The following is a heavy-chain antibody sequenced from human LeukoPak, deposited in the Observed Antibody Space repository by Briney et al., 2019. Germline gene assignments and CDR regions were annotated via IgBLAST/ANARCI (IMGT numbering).Heavy chain of an antibody. V-gene: IGHV4-39*07. CDR3: ARDLYDFWSGYHPSRPFDP. J-gene: IGHJ5*02. CDR2: IYYSGST. D-gene: IGHD3-3*01. CDR1: GGSISSSSYY. Sequence: SETLSLTCTVSGGSISSSSYYWGWIRQPPGKGLEWIGSIYYSGSTYYNPSLKSRVTISVDTSKNQFSLKLSSVTAADTAVYYCARDLYDFWSGYHPSRPFDPWGQGTLVTVSS.